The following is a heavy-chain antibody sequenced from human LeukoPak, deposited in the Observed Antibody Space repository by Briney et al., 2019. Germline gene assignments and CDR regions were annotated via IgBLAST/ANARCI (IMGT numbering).Heavy chain of an antibody. D-gene: IGHD3-9*01. V-gene: IGHV3-48*02. J-gene: IGHJ4*02. CDR3: ARNLYDFLTGFDS. Sequence: GGSLRLSCAASGFTFSTYSMNWVRQSPGKGLEWVSYIRSSSSIIHYADSVKGRFTISRGNAKSSLYLQMNSLRDEDTAVYYCARNLYDFLTGFDSWGQGTLVTVSS. CDR1: GFTFSTYS. CDR2: IRSSSSII.